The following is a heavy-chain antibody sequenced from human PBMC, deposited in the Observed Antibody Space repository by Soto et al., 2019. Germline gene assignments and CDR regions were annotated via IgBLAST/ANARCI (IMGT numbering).Heavy chain of an antibody. CDR2: ISPDGTTT. V-gene: IGHV3-74*01. CDR1: GFTFSGDW. J-gene: IGHJ4*02. Sequence: PGGSLRLSCVASGFTFSGDWMHWVRQVPGKGLVWVSRISPDGTTTYYADSVKGRFTISRDNAKNSLYLEMNSLRAGDTAVYYCARESEDLTSNFDYWGQGTLVTVSS. CDR3: ARESEDLTSNFDY.